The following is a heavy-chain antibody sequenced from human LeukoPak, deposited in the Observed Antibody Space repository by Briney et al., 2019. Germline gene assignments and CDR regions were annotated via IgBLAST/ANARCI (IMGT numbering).Heavy chain of an antibody. D-gene: IGHD5-24*01. Sequence: ASVKVSCKASGYTFTSYYMHWVRQAPGQGLEWMGIINPSGGNTDYAQKFQGRVTLTRDTSTSTVYMELSSLRSEDTAVYCCARDMATITGLFDYWGQGTLVIVSS. CDR3: ARDMATITGLFDY. J-gene: IGHJ4*02. CDR2: INPSGGNT. CDR1: GYTFTSYY. V-gene: IGHV1-46*01.